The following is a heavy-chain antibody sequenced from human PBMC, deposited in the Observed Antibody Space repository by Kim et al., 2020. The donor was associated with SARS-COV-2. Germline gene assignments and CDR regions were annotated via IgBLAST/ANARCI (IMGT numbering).Heavy chain of an antibody. CDR3: ARSEAAASGYFDY. V-gene: IGHV4-31*02. D-gene: IGHD6-13*01. Sequence: YNPPTTSRVTIAVDTSKNQFALKLSSVTAADTAVYYCARSEAAASGYFDYWGQGTLVTVSS. J-gene: IGHJ4*02.